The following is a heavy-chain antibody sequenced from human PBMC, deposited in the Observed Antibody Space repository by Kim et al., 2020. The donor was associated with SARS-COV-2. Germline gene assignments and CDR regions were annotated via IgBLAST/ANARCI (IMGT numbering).Heavy chain of an antibody. V-gene: IGHV4-30-2*04. CDR3: ARSPKTGTTFDP. D-gene: IGHD1-1*01. Sequence: YYDPSLKSRVTISVDTSKNQSSLKLSSVTAADTAVYYCARSPKTGTTFDPWGQGTLVTVSS. J-gene: IGHJ5*02.